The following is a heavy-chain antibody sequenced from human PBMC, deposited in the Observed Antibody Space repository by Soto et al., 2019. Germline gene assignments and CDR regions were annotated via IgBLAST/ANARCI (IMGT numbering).Heavy chain of an antibody. J-gene: IGHJ6*02. D-gene: IGHD2-2*02. V-gene: IGHV5-51*01. CDR1: GYSFTSYW. CDR2: IYPGDSDT. CDR3: ARHGCSSTSCYTFYYYGMDV. Sequence: RKISCKGSGYSFTSYWIGWVRQMPGKGLEWMGIIYPGDSDTRYSPSFQGQVTISADKSISTAYLQWSSLKASDTAMYYCARHGCSSTSCYTFYYYGMDVWGQGTTVTVSS.